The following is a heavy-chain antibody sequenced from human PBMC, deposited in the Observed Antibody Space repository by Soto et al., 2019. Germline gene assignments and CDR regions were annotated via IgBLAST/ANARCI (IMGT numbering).Heavy chain of an antibody. CDR3: ARVSMITFGGVIVPPDY. Sequence: PGGSLRLSCAASGFTFSSYGMHWVRQAPGKGLEWVAVIWYDGSNKYYANSVKGRFTISRDNSKNTRYLQMNSLRAEDTAVYYCARVSMITFGGVIVPPDYWGQGTLVTVSS. V-gene: IGHV3-33*01. CDR1: GFTFSSYG. J-gene: IGHJ4*02. D-gene: IGHD3-16*02. CDR2: IWYDGSNK.